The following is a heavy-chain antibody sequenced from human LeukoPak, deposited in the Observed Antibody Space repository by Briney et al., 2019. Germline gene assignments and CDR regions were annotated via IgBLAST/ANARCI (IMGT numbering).Heavy chain of an antibody. D-gene: IGHD3-22*01. CDR1: GGSISGYY. CDR2: IYTSGST. CDR3: ARGSSGYYREDY. Sequence: SETLSLTCTVSGGSISGYYWSWVRQAAGKGLEWIGRIYTSGSTNYNPSLKSRVTMSVDTSKNQFSLKLSSVTAADTAVYYCARGSSGYYREDYWGRGTLVTVSS. J-gene: IGHJ4*02. V-gene: IGHV4-4*07.